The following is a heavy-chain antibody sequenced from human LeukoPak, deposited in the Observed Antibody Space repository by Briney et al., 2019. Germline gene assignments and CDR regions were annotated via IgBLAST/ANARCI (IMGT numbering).Heavy chain of an antibody. CDR1: GYTFTSYY. J-gene: IGHJ6*02. D-gene: IGHD6-6*01. CDR2: INPSGVST. V-gene: IGHV1-46*01. Sequence: ASGKVSCKASGYTFTSYYIHWVRQAPGQGLEWMGIINPSGVSTTYAQKFQGRATMTRDTSTSTVYMELSSLRSEDTAVYYCAREVGASSAAYYYYGMDVWGQGTTVTVSS. CDR3: AREVGASSAAYYYYGMDV.